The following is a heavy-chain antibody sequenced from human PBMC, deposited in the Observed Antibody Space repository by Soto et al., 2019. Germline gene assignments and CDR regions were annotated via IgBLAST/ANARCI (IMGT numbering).Heavy chain of an antibody. CDR1: GLPFGNYG. Sequence: EVRMLESGGGLVQPGGSLRLSCTVSGLPFGNYGMSWVRQAPGKGLQWVSTIDTSGGNTYYADSVKGRFTISRDNSKKTLYLQLSSLRDDDTAVYYCASDYWGQGTLVTVSS. CDR3: ASDY. V-gene: IGHV3-23*05. J-gene: IGHJ4*02. CDR2: IDTSGGNT.